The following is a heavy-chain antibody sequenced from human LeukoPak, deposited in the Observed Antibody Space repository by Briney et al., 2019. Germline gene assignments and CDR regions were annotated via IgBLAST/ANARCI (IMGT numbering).Heavy chain of an antibody. J-gene: IGHJ5*02. Sequence: GSLRLSCAASGFTFSSYWMSWVRQPPGKGLEWIGSIYYSGSTYYNPSLKSRVTISVDTSKNQFSLKLSSVTAADTAVYYCARRGYSSGWNGDWFDPWGQGTLVTVSS. D-gene: IGHD6-19*01. CDR1: GFTFSSYW. CDR3: ARRGYSSGWNGDWFDP. V-gene: IGHV4-39*01. CDR2: IYYSGST.